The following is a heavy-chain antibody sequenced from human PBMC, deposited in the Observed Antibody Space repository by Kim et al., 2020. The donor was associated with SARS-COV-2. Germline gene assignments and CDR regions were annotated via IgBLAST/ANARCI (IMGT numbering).Heavy chain of an antibody. CDR3: ASGVKYGSGSYYTEYYYYYGMDV. D-gene: IGHD3-10*01. CDR2: IIPIFGTA. J-gene: IGHJ6*02. V-gene: IGHV1-69*13. CDR1: GGTFSSYA. Sequence: SVKVSCKASGGTFSSYAISWVRQAPGQGLEWMGGIIPIFGTANYAQKFQGRVTITADESTSTAYMELSSLRSEDTAVYYCASGVKYGSGSYYTEYYYYYGMDVWGQGTTVTVSS.